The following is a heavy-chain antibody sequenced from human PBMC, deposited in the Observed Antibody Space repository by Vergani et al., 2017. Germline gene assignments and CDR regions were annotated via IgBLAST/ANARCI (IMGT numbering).Heavy chain of an antibody. CDR1: GFTVSSNY. V-gene: IGHV3-66*02. D-gene: IGHD3-22*01. Sequence: EVQVVETGGGLVQPGGSLRLSCAASGFTVSSNYMSWVRQAPGKGLEWVAVIHSGGSIFYADSVMGRFTISRDRSKNTLDLHMNCLKAEETAVYYCARLYYDSSGYYDRLGGGDYWGQGTLVTVSS. J-gene: IGHJ4*02. CDR2: IHSGGSI. CDR3: ARLYYDSSGYYDRLGGGDY.